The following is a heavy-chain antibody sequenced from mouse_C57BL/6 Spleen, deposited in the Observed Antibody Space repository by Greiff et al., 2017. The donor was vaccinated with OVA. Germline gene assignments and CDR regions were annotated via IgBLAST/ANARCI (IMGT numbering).Heavy chain of an antibody. CDR1: GYAFSSSW. J-gene: IGHJ2*01. D-gene: IGHD2-4*01. V-gene: IGHV1-82*01. CDR3: ARSYYDDDGDD. Sequence: VQGVESGPELVKPGASVKISCKASGYAFSSSWMNWVKQRPGKGLEWIGRIYPADGDTNYNGKFKGKATLTADKSASTAYMQLSSLTSEDSAVYFCARSYYDDDGDDWGQGTTLTVSS. CDR2: IYPADGDT.